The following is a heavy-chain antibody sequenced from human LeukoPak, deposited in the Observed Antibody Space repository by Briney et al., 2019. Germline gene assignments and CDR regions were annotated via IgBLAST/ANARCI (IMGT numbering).Heavy chain of an antibody. J-gene: IGHJ4*01. CDR3: ARVAGGAFDS. CDR2: INTDGSST. V-gene: IGHV3-74*01. CDR1: GFTFSSYW. Sequence: GGSLRLSCAASGFTFSSYWMHWVRHAPGKGLVWVSRINTDGSSTIYADSVKGRFTISRDNAKSTLYLQMNSLRAEDTAIYYCARVAGGAFDSWGHGTLVTVSS. D-gene: IGHD3-10*01.